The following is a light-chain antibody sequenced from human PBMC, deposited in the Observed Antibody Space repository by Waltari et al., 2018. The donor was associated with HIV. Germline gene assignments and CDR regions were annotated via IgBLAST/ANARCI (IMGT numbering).Light chain of an antibody. CDR1: SSDVGGYHY. V-gene: IGLV2-14*03. J-gene: IGLJ3*02. CDR2: DVS. Sequence: QSALTQPASVSGSPGQSITISCTGTSSDVGGYHYLPWYQQHPGKAPKLMIFDVSTRPSGVSNRFSGSKAGNTASLTISGLQAEDEAHYFCSSYTSTTTLVVFGGGTKLTVL. CDR3: SSYTSTTTLVV.